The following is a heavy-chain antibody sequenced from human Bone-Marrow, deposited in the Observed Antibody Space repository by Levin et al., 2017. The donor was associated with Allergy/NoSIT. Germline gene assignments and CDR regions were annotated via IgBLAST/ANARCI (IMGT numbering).Heavy chain of an antibody. Sequence: GGSLRLSCSVSDFTVRTNYMSWVRQASGKGLEWVSVIYGGNATYYADSVKGRFTVSRDTSQNTVFLQMESLRAEDAGVYYCARDKRSDGVTPDWYFDLWGRGTLVTVSS. CDR3: ARDKRSDGVTPDWYFDL. V-gene: IGHV3-53*01. CDR1: DFTVRTNY. CDR2: IYGGNAT. D-gene: IGHD2-21*02. J-gene: IGHJ2*01.